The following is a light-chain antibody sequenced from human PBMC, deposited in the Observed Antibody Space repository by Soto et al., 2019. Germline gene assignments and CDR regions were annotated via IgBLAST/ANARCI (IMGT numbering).Light chain of an antibody. Sequence: DIQMTQSPSFLSASAGDRVTIFCRASQSISNFLHWYQQKPGKAPKLLIYDTFTLQSGVPSRFSGSVSGTEFSLTISSLQAGDSAIYYCQQSFTTPWTFGQGTKVEI. V-gene: IGKV1-39*01. J-gene: IGKJ1*01. CDR1: QSISNF. CDR2: DTF. CDR3: QQSFTTPWT.